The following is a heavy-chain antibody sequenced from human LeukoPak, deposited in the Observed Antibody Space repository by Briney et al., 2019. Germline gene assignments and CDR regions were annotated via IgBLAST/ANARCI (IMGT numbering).Heavy chain of an antibody. CDR1: GFIFSHYW. CDR2: ISGSGGST. Sequence: GGSLRLSCGASGFIFSHYWMSWVRQGPGQGLEWVSGISGSGGSTYYADSVKGRFTISRDSSKSTLFLQMNSLRAEDTAIYYCAREYSYMDVWGKGTTVIVSS. J-gene: IGHJ6*03. D-gene: IGHD2-15*01. V-gene: IGHV3-23*01. CDR3: AREYSYMDV.